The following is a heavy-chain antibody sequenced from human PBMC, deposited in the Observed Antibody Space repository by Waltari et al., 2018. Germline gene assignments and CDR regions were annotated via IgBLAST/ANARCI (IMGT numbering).Heavy chain of an antibody. CDR1: GFTFSSYS. CDR2: IGSSSIYI. D-gene: IGHD3-10*01. J-gene: IGHJ4*02. CDR3: ARDFSGSYIPIDY. Sequence: EVQLVESGGGLVKPGGSLRLSCAASGFTFSSYSMNWVRQAPVKVLGVVSSIGSSSIYIYYADSVKGRFTISRDNAKNSLYLQMNSLRAEYTAVYYFARDFSGSYIPIDYWGQGTLVTVSS. V-gene: IGHV3-21*01.